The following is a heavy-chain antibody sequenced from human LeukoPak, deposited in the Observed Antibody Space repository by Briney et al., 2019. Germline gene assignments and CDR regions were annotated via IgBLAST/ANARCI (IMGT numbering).Heavy chain of an antibody. V-gene: IGHV3-7*03. J-gene: IGHJ4*02. CDR2: IKKDRSEK. CDR1: GFTFSTYW. Sequence: PGGSLRLSCAASGFTFSTYWMSWVRQAPGKGLEWVANIKKDRSEKYYMDSVKGRFTISRDNAENSLYLQMNSLRAEDTAVYYCAREGVHCSGRSCLKAYWGQGTQVTVSS. CDR3: AREGVHCSGRSCLKAY. D-gene: IGHD2-15*01.